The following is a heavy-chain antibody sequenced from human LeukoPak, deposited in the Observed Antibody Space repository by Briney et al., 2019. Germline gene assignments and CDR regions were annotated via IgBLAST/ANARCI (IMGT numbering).Heavy chain of an antibody. CDR2: INQDGSGK. CDR1: GFTLSNDW. J-gene: IGHJ4*02. V-gene: IGHV3-7*03. Sequence: PGGSLRLSCAASGFTLSNDWMNWVRRAPGQGLEWVANINQDGSGKYYVDSVKGRFTISRDNAKNSLFLQMNSLRAEDTAVYYCARGLRWVDYWGQGTLVTVSS. D-gene: IGHD4-23*01. CDR3: ARGLRWVDY.